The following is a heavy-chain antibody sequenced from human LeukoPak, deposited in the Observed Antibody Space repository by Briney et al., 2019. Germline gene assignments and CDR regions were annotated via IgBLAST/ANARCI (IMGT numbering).Heavy chain of an antibody. D-gene: IGHD6-19*01. CDR2: IYHSGST. V-gene: IGHV4-59*01. CDR3: ARGRVPGA. Sequence: TLETLSLTCTVSGVSITSYFWSWIRQPPGRGLEWIGYIYHSGSTNSNPSLKSRVSISLDTSKNQFSLKLSSVTAADTAVYYCARGRVPGAWGQGTLVTVSS. J-gene: IGHJ4*02. CDR1: GVSITSYF.